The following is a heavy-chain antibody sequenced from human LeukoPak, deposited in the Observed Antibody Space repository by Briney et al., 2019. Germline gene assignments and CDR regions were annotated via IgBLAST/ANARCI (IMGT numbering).Heavy chain of an antibody. V-gene: IGHV3-30*18. CDR3: AKGQDDSSGLDAFDI. CDR1: GFTFSSYG. Sequence: GGSLRLSCAASGFTFSSYGMHWVRQAPGKGLEWVAVISYDGSNKYYADSVKGRFTISRDNSKNTLYLQMNSLRAEDTAVYYCAKGQDDSSGLDAFDIWGQGTMVTVSS. J-gene: IGHJ3*02. D-gene: IGHD3-22*01. CDR2: ISYDGSNK.